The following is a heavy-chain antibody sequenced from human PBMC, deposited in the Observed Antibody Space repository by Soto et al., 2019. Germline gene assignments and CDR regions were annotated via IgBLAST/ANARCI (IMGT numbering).Heavy chain of an antibody. Sequence: SETLSLTCTVSGGDVTSSRYYWAWIRQTPGKGLEWIATIYYGGSTYYNPSLKSRVTISLDRPKNEISPKLRSVTAADTAVYYCARRIGVERSNNWSDSWGQGTLVTVSS. D-gene: IGHD3-22*01. CDR2: IYYGGST. CDR1: GGDVTSSRYY. V-gene: IGHV4-39*07. J-gene: IGHJ5*01. CDR3: ARRIGVERSNNWSDS.